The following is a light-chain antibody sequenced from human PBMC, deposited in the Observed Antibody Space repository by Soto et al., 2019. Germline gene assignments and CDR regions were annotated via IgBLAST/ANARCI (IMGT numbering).Light chain of an antibody. J-gene: IGLJ1*01. CDR3: SSCGGSNNPYV. CDR2: EVS. CDR1: SSDVGSCKF. V-gene: IGLV2-8*01. Sequence: QSALTQPPSASGSPGQSVTISCTGTSSDVGSCKFVSWYQQYPGKAPKLIIFEVSQRPSGVPERFSGFKSGNTASLTVSGLQAEDEAVYYCSSCGGSNNPYVFGTGTKLTVL.